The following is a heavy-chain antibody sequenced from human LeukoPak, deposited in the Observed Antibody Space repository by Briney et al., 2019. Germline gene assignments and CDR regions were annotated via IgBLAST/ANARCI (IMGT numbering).Heavy chain of an antibody. CDR3: ARVLTIFCPACDYYGMDV. J-gene: IGHJ6*02. CDR1: GYTFTSYA. V-gene: IGHV7-4-1*02. CDR2: INTNTGNP. Sequence: GASVKVSCKASGYTFTSYAMNWVRQAPGQGLEWMGWINTNTGNPTYAQGFTGRFVFSLDTSVSTAYLQISSLKAEDTAVYYCARVLTIFCPACDYYGMDVWGQGTTVTVSS. D-gene: IGHD3-9*01.